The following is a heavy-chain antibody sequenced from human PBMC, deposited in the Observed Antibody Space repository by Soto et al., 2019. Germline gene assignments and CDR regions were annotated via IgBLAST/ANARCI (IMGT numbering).Heavy chain of an antibody. Sequence: PGRTLRLSCAGSGFTLNDHYIDLVRQAPGKSLEWVGRSRDKAQGYSTAYAASVKGRFTTSRDESKNSVYPQMNSLKTEDTAVYYCVRVMYLSDRRGYTRLFDYSAQG. D-gene: IGHD3-22*01. CDR3: VRVMYLSDRRGYTRLFDY. V-gene: IGHV3-72*01. CDR1: GFTLNDHY. CDR2: SRDKAQGYST. J-gene: IGHJ4*02.